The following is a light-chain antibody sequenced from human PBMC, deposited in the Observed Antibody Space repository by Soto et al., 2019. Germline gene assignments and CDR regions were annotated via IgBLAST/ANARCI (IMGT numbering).Light chain of an antibody. CDR1: QDISNY. Sequence: DIQMTQSPSSLSASVGDRVTITCQASQDISNYLNWYQQKPGKAPKLLIYDASNLETGVPSRFSGSGSGTDFTFTISSLQPEDSATYYCQQYDNLPYTLGQGTKLELK. V-gene: IGKV1-33*01. CDR2: DAS. J-gene: IGKJ2*01. CDR3: QQYDNLPYT.